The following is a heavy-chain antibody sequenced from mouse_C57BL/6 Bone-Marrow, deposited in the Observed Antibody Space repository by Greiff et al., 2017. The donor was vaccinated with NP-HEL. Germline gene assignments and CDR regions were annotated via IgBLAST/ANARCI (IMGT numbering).Heavy chain of an antibody. V-gene: IGHV6-3*01. D-gene: IGHD4-1*01. CDR3: TGGTGTRWYFDV. J-gene: IGHJ1*03. Sequence: EVQLVESGGGLVQPGGSMKLSCVASGFTFSNYWMNWVRQSPEKGLEWVAQIRLKSDNYATHYAESVKGRFTISRDDSKSSVYLQMNNLRAEDTGIYYCTGGTGTRWYFDVWGTGTTVTVSS. CDR1: GFTFSNYW. CDR2: IRLKSDNYAT.